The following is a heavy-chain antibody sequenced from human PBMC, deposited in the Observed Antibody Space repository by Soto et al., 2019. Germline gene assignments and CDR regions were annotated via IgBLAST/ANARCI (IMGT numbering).Heavy chain of an antibody. V-gene: IGHV3-30-3*01. J-gene: IGHJ4*02. Sequence: PGGSLRLSCAASGFPFSPYTMHWVRQAPGRWLEWVAVISYDGSDKYYADSVKGRITISRDNSKNTLYLQMNSLRAEDTAVYYCARGGGSCGGDCYKGGIDYWGQGXLVTVSS. CDR3: ARGGGSCGGDCYKGGIDY. CDR1: GFPFSPYT. D-gene: IGHD2-21*02. CDR2: ISYDGSDK.